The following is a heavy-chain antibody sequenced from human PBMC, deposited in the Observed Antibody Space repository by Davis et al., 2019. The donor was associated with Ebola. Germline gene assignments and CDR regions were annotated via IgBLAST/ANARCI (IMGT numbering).Heavy chain of an antibody. D-gene: IGHD6-19*01. J-gene: IGHJ4*02. CDR2: ISNDGRT. Sequence: PGGSLRLSCAGSGFIFGSYSMNWVRQAPGKGLEWVSLISNDGRTYYMESVEGRFTISRDNSKNTFYLQMNSLRVDDTALYYCAVGHYSGPAGWGQGLLVTVSS. CDR3: AVGHYSGPAG. V-gene: IGHV3-53*01. CDR1: GFIFGSYS.